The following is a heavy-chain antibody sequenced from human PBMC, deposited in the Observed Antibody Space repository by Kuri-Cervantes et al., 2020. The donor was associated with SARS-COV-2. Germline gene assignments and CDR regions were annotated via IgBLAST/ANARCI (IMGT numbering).Heavy chain of an antibody. D-gene: IGHD2-15*01. J-gene: IGHJ3*02. V-gene: IGHV1-46*01. CDR1: GYTFTSYY. Sequence: ASVKVSCKASGYTFTSYYMQWVRQAPGQGLEWMGIIDPSGGSTSYAQKFQGRVTMTRDTSTSTVYMELSSLRSEDTAVYYCARADIVVVVAAGGAFDIWGQGTMVTVSS. CDR2: IDPSGGST. CDR3: ARADIVVVVAAGGAFDI.